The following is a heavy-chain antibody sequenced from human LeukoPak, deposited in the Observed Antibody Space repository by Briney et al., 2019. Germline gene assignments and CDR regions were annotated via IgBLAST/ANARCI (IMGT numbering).Heavy chain of an antibody. V-gene: IGHV4-59*01. D-gene: IGHD3-10*01. Sequence: PSETLSLTCTVSGGSISSYYWSWIRQPPGKGLEWIGYIYYSGSTNYNPSLKSRVTISVDTSKNQLSLKLSSVTAADTAVYYCARGRTSGIPGRYYYYYGMDVWGQGTTVTVSS. J-gene: IGHJ6*02. CDR1: GGSISSYY. CDR3: ARGRTSGIPGRYYYYYGMDV. CDR2: IYYSGST.